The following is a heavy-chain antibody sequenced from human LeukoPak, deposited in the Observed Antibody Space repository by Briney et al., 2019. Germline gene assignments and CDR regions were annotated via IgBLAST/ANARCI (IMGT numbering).Heavy chain of an antibody. V-gene: IGHV3-48*02. Sequence: HAGGSLRLSCAGSGFTVSDYSMNWVRQAPGKGLDWVSFISIRGDTKYYAASVKGRFTISRDNAKNSLYLQMNSLRDEDTAVYYCTRGVKEMHNYWGQGTLVTVSS. CDR2: ISIRGDTK. D-gene: IGHD3-10*01. CDR1: GFTVSDYS. J-gene: IGHJ4*02. CDR3: TRGVKEMHNY.